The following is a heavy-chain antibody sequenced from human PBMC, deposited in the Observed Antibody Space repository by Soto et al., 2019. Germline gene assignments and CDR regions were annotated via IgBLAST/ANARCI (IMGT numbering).Heavy chain of an antibody. Sequence: QVQLQESGPGLVKPSETLSLTCTVSGGSISSYYWSWIRQPPGKGLEWIGYIYYSGSTNYNPSLKSRVXXSXDXXKNQFSLKLSSVTAADTAVYYCARRGGGAAAGFDYWGQGTLVTVSS. D-gene: IGHD6-13*01. V-gene: IGHV4-59*08. J-gene: IGHJ4*02. CDR2: IYYSGST. CDR3: ARRGGGAAAGFDY. CDR1: GGSISSYY.